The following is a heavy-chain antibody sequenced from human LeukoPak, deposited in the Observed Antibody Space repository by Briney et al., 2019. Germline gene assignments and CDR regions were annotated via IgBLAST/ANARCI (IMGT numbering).Heavy chain of an antibody. CDR1: GFTFSSYA. Sequence: PGGSLRLSCAASGFTFSSYAVSWVRQSPGKGLEWVSAIVGGGDTTYYADSVKGRFTISRDNSKNTLYLQMNTLRAEDTAVYYCAKEGAAAGVGYFDQWGQGTLVTVSS. J-gene: IGHJ4*02. CDR3: AKEGAAAGVGYFDQ. CDR2: IVGGGDTT. D-gene: IGHD6-19*01. V-gene: IGHV3-23*01.